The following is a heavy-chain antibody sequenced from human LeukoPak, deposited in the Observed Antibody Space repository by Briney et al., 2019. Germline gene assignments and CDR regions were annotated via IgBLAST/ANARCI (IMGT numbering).Heavy chain of an antibody. CDR1: GFTFSSFD. CDR2: IGTAGDT. J-gene: IGHJ6*02. V-gene: IGHV3-13*01. D-gene: IGHD2-15*01. Sequence: GGSLRLSCAASGFTFSSFDMHWVRQATGKGLEWVSAIGTAGDTYYPGSVKGRFTISRENAKNSLYLQMNGLRAGDTAVYYCARAVGRYCSGGSCYSGYYGMDVWGQGTTVTVSS. CDR3: ARAVGRYCSGGSCYSGYYGMDV.